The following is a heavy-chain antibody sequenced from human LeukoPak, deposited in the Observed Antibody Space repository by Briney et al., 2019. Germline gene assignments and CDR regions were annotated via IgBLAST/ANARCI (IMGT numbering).Heavy chain of an antibody. CDR2: MDYSGST. CDR3: ARRKRGSGGPFDY. D-gene: IGHD6-19*01. J-gene: IGHJ4*02. Sequence: SETLSLTCTVSGGSISTYYWSWIRQSPGTGLEWIGYMDYSGSTAYNPSLKSRVTISIDTSKKQFSLELSSVTAADTAIYFCARRKRGSGGPFDYWGQGTLVTVSS. V-gene: IGHV4-59*08. CDR1: GGSISTYY.